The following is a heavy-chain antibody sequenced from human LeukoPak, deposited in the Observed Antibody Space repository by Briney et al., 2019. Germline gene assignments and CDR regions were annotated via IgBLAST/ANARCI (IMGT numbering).Heavy chain of an antibody. CDR2: ISSSSSTI. CDR1: GFTLSSYS. V-gene: IGHV3-48*01. Sequence: PGGSLRLSCAASGFTLSSYSMNWVRQAPGKGMEWVSYISSSSSTIYYADSVKGRFTISRDNAKNSLYLQMNSLRAEDTAVYYCARGRLFYDSRGWFDPWGQGTLVTVSS. D-gene: IGHD3-22*01. J-gene: IGHJ5*02. CDR3: ARGRLFYDSRGWFDP.